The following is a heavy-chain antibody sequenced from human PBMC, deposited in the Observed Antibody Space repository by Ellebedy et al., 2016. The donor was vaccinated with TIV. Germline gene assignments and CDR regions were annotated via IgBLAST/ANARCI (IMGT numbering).Heavy chain of an antibody. CDR1: GFTFSHYG. J-gene: IGHJ3*02. CDR2: ILFDGSNK. CDR3: ATLRGYCSGTNCGPRAFDI. Sequence: GESLKISCAGSGFTFSHYGMHWVRQTPGKGLEWLAFILFDGSNKYYADSVKGRFIISRDNSKKMLYVQMNNLRPDDTAVYFCATLRGYCSGTNCGPRAFDIWGQGTMVIVSS. V-gene: IGHV3-30*03. D-gene: IGHD2-15*01.